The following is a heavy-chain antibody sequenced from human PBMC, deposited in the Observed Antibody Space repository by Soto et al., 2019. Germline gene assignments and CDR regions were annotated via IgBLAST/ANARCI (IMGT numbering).Heavy chain of an antibody. CDR1: GYTFTNYA. CDR3: ARGGSSSWPFGF. Sequence: QVQLVQSGAEVKKPGASVKVSCKASGYTFTNYAMHWVRQAPGQRLEWMGWINAGNGNTRYSQKFQGRVTITRDTSASTAYMELSSLRSEDTAVYHCARGGSSSWPFGFWGQGTLVTVSS. CDR2: INAGNGNT. J-gene: IGHJ4*02. D-gene: IGHD6-13*01. V-gene: IGHV1-3*01.